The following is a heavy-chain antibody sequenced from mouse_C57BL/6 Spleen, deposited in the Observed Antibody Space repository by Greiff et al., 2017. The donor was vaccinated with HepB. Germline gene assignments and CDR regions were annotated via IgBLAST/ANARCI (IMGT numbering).Heavy chain of an antibody. CDR1: GFTFSDYY. Sequence: DVKLVESGGRLVQPGGSLKLSCAASGFTFSDYYMYWVRQTPEKRLEWVAYISNGGGSTYYPDTVKGRFTISRDNAKNTLYLQMSRLKSEDTAMYYCARGGLRRDYAMDYWGQGTSVTVSS. CDR3: ARGGLRRDYAMDY. V-gene: IGHV5-12*01. J-gene: IGHJ4*01. D-gene: IGHD2-4*01. CDR2: ISNGGGST.